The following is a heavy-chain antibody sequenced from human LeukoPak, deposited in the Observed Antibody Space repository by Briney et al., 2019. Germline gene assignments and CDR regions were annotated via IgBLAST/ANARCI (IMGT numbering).Heavy chain of an antibody. CDR1: GFNFSNHA. CDR2: IAYHGTNE. V-gene: IGHV3-30-3*01. Sequence: GGSLRLSCVASGFNFSNHAMHWVRQTPGKGPECVAVIAYHGTNEYDADSVKGRFTTSRDNSKNRLYLQMKSLIPEDTAVYYCARDRDFWGYGGMDVWGQGTTVTVSS. D-gene: IGHD3-3*01. J-gene: IGHJ6*02. CDR3: ARDRDFWGYGGMDV.